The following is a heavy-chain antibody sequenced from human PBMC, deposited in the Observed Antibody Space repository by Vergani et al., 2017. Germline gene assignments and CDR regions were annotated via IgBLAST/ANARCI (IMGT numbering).Heavy chain of an antibody. CDR2: INPSGPSI. Sequence: QVQLVQSGAEVKKPGASGKVSCKASGYTFTSYYMHWVRQAPGQGLECMGIINPSGPSITYAQTFQERVTMTRETSTNTVYMELSSLRSDDTAVYYCARGVEATISGRLDYWGQGTLVTVSS. CDR3: ARGVEATISGRLDY. D-gene: IGHD1-26*01. J-gene: IGHJ4*02. V-gene: IGHV1-46*03. CDR1: GYTFTSYY.